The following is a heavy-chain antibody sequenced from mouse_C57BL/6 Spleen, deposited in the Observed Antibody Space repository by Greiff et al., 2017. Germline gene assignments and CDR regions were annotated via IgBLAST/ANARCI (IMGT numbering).Heavy chain of an antibody. CDR3: ARWSTTVVDWAWFAY. Sequence: EVQLQQSVAELVRPGASVKLSCTASGFNIKNTYMHWVKQRPEQGLEWIGRIDPANGNTKYAPKFQGKATITADTSSNTAYLQLSSLTSEDTAIYYCARWSTTVVDWAWFAYWGQGTLVTVSA. CDR1: GFNIKNTY. V-gene: IGHV14-3*01. J-gene: IGHJ3*01. CDR2: IDPANGNT. D-gene: IGHD1-1*01.